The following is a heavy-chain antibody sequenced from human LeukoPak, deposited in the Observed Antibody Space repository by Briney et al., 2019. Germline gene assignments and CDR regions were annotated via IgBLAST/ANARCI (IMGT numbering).Heavy chain of an antibody. D-gene: IGHD1-26*01. Sequence: PSETLSLTCAVYGGSFSSYYWGWIRQPPGKGLEWIGSIYYSGSTYYNPSLKSRVTISVDTSKNQFSLKLSSVTAADTAVYYCARLARGRKKNDYWAQEPRVTVSS. CDR2: IYYSGST. V-gene: IGHV4-39*01. CDR3: ARLARGRKKNDY. CDR1: GGSFSSYY. J-gene: IGHJ4*02.